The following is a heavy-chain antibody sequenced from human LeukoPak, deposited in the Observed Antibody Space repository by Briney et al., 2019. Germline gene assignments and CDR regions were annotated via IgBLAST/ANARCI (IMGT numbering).Heavy chain of an antibody. V-gene: IGHV1-46*01. CDR2: INPSGGST. CDR3: ARDGAGYTEPHYYYYYMDV. CDR1: GYTFTSYY. J-gene: IGHJ6*03. D-gene: IGHD1-14*01. Sequence: ASVKVSCKASGYTFTSYYMHWVRQAPGQGLEWMGIINPSGGSTSYAQKFQGRVTMTRDMSTSTVYMELSSLRSEDTAVYYCARDGAGYTEPHYYYYYMDVWGKGTTVTISS.